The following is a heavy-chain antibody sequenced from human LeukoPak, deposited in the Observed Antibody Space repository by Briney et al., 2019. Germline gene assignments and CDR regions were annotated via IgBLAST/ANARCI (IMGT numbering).Heavy chain of an antibody. CDR1: GGSISSSSYY. J-gene: IGHJ4*02. Sequence: SETLSLTCTVSGGSISSSSYYWGWIRQPPGKGLEWIGSIYYSGSTYYNPSLKSRVTISVDTPKNQFSLKLSSVTAADTAVYYCASVRSGQLVRLFDYWGQGTLVTVSS. V-gene: IGHV4-39*07. CDR2: IYYSGST. CDR3: ASVRSGQLVRLFDY. D-gene: IGHD6-13*01.